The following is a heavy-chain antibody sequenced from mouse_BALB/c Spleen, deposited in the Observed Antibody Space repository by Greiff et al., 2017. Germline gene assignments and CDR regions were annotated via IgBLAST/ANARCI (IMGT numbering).Heavy chain of an antibody. Sequence: EVKVVESGGGLVQPGGSRKLSCAASGFTFSSFGMHWVRQAPEKGLEWVAYISSGSSTIYYADTVKGRFTISRDNPKNTLFLQLTSLRSEDTAMYYCAREDRWYYFDYWGQGTTLTVSS. CDR2: ISSGSSTI. J-gene: IGHJ2*01. D-gene: IGHD2-3*01. V-gene: IGHV5-17*02. CDR3: AREDRWYYFDY. CDR1: GFTFSSFG.